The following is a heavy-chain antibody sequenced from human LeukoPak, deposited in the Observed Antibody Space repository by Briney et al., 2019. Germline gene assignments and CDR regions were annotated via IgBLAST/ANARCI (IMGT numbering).Heavy chain of an antibody. V-gene: IGHV1-18*01. Sequence: GASVKVSCKASGHTFTSYGISWVRQAPGQGLEWMGWISAYNGNTNYAQKLQGRVTLTTDTSTSTAYMELRSLRSDDTAVYYCARGGYLYYYYYYGMDVWGQGTTVTVSS. CDR1: GHTFTSYG. D-gene: IGHD3-16*01. CDR3: ARGGYLYYYYYYGMDV. J-gene: IGHJ6*02. CDR2: ISAYNGNT.